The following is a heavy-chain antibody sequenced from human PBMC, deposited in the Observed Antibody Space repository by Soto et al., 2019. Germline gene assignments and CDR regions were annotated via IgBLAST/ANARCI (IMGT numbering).Heavy chain of an antibody. CDR2: ISDDGSNK. CDR1: GFIFSNYG. Sequence: QVQLVESGGGVVQPGRSLRLSCAVSGFIFSNYGMHWVRQAPGKGLEWVAVISDDGSNKYYADSVKGRFAISRDSPKNTLYLQMNSLRGEDTAVYYCARPRQPYYYYVGVDVWGQGTTVTVSS. D-gene: IGHD2-2*01. CDR3: ARPRQPYYYYVGVDV. V-gene: IGHV3-30*03. J-gene: IGHJ6*02.